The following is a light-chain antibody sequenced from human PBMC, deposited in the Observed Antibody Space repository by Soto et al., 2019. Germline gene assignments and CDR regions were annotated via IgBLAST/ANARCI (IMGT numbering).Light chain of an antibody. Sequence: QSVVTQPPSVSGTPGQGVIISFSNVGRHEVSWYQQVPGMAPKLLIHTTSQRPSGVPDRFSASKSGTSASLAIRGLQSDDEADYFCSSWDDSLSGVVFGRGTKLTVL. V-gene: IGLV1-44*01. CDR2: TTS. J-gene: IGLJ2*01. CDR1: NVGRHE. CDR3: SSWDDSLSGVV.